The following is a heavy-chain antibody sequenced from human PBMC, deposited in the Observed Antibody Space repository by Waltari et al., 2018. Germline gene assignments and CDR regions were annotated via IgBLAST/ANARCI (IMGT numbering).Heavy chain of an antibody. CDR3: ARAPRDYFDY. V-gene: IGHV3-53*02. CDR1: GLTVSSIY. Sequence: EVQLVETGGGLIQPGWSLRLSCAAYGLTVSSIYMSWVRQAPGKGLEWVSVIYSGGSTYYADSVKGRFTISRDNSKNTLYLQMNSLRAEDTAVYYCARAPRDYFDYWGQGTLVTVSS. CDR2: IYSGGST. J-gene: IGHJ4*02.